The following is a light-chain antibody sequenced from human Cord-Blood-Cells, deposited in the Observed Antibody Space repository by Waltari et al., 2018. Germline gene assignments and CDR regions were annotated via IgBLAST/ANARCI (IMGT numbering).Light chain of an antibody. J-gene: IGLJ3*02. CDR1: SSDVGGYNY. CDR3: SSYTSSSTWV. Sequence: SGSPGQSITISCTGTSSDVGGYNYVSWYQQHPGKAPKLMIYDVSNRPSGVSNRFSGSKSGNTASLTISGLQAEDEADYYCSSYTSSSTWVFGGATKLTVL. CDR2: DVS. V-gene: IGLV2-14*03.